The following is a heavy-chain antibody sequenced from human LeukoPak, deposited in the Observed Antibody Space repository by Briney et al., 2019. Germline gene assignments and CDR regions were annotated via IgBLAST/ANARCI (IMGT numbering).Heavy chain of an antibody. D-gene: IGHD6-13*01. Sequence: PGGSLRLSCAASGFTFSSYAMSWVRQAPGKGLEWVSAISGSGGSTYYADSVKGRFTISRDNSKNTLYLQMNSLRAEDTAVYYCARDLSIAAAGPYYFDYWGQGTLVTVSS. CDR2: ISGSGGST. CDR3: ARDLSIAAAGPYYFDY. CDR1: GFTFSSYA. J-gene: IGHJ4*02. V-gene: IGHV3-23*01.